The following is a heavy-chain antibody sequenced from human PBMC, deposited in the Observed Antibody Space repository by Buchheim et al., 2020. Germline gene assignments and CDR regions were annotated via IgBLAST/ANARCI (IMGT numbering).Heavy chain of an antibody. CDR1: GFTFSSYG. CDR3: AKGGGSFAFDY. J-gene: IGHJ4*02. V-gene: IGHV3-30*18. Sequence: QVQLVESGGGVVQPGRSLRLSCAASGFTFSSYGMHWVRQAPGKGLEWVAVISYDGSNKYYADSVKGRFTISRDNSKNTLHLQMNSLRAEDTAVYYCAKGGGSFAFDYWGQGTL. CDR2: ISYDGSNK. D-gene: IGHD1-26*01.